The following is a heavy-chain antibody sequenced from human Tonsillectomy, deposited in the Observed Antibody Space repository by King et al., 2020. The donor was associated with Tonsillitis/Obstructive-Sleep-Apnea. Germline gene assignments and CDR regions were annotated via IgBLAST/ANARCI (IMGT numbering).Heavy chain of an antibody. CDR2: IYSGGST. D-gene: IGHD3-10*01. CDR3: ARDQDYGSGSYFHYYYYMDV. Sequence: DGQLVQSGGGLIQPGGSLRLACASSGFPVSSNYISWVRQAPGKGLEWCSVIYSGGSTYYADSVIGRFTIARDNSRNKLYHQMNSLRAEDTAVYYCARDQDYGSGSYFHYYYYMDVWGKGTTVTVSS. J-gene: IGHJ6*03. CDR1: GFPVSSNY. V-gene: IGHV3-53*01.